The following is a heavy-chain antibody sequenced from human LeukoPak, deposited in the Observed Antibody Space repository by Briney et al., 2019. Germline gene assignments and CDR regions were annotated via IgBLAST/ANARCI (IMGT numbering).Heavy chain of an antibody. J-gene: IGHJ4*02. CDR3: ARGAAQTVY. V-gene: IGHV4-34*01. D-gene: IGHD2-15*01. Sequence: SETLSLTCAVYGGSFSGYYWSWIRQPPGKGLVWIGEINHSGSTNYNPSLKSRVTISVDTSKNQFSLKLSSVTAADTAVYYCARGAAQTVYWGQGTLVTVSS. CDR2: INHSGST. CDR1: GGSFSGYY.